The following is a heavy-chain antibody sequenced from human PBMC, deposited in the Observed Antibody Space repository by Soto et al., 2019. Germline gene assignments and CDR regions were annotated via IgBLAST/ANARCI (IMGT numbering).Heavy chain of an antibody. V-gene: IGHV1-2*02. Sequence: QVQLVQSGAEVRKPGASVKVSCKASGYPYTNSYMHWVRQAPGQGREWMGWIHPNTGGTNYAQKFQGRVTMTRDTSVSTVYMELNRLTSDDTAIYFCASDFRTRGWFRQAGNFAMDVWGQGTTVTVS. D-gene: IGHD6-19*01. CDR3: ASDFRTRGWFRQAGNFAMDV. CDR1: GYPYTNSY. J-gene: IGHJ6*02. CDR2: IHPNTGGT.